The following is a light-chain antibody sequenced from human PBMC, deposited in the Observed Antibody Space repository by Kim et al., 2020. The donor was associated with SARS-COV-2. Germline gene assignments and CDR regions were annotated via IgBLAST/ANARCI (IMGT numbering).Light chain of an antibody. CDR3: QQYGSSPPYT. CDR1: PSVSRSY. V-gene: IGKV3-20*01. Sequence: SPGDRSTLSCMASPSVSRSYLAWYQQKPGQAPRLLIYGASSRATGIPDRFSGSGSGTDFTLTISRLEPEDFAVYYCQQYGSSPPYTFGQGTKLEI. CDR2: GAS. J-gene: IGKJ2*01.